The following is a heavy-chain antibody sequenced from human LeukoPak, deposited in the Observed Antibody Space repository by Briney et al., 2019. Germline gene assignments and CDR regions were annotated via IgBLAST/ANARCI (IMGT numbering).Heavy chain of an antibody. CDR2: INPNSGGT. D-gene: IGHD6-13*01. Sequence: ASVKVSCKASGYTFTGYYMHWVRQAPGQGLEWMGWINPNSGGTNYAQKFQGRVTMTRDTSISTAYMELSRLRSDDTAVYYCAILAAAGYEYYFDYWGQGTLVTVSS. CDR1: GYTFTGYY. CDR3: AILAAAGYEYYFDY. V-gene: IGHV1-2*02. J-gene: IGHJ4*02.